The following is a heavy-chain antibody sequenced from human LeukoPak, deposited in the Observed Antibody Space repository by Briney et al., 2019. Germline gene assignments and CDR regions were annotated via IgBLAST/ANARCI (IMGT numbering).Heavy chain of an antibody. CDR3: ARRMYGSSFNY. D-gene: IGHD6-6*01. J-gene: IGHJ4*02. V-gene: IGHV4-61*08. CDR1: DGSINSGDYS. CDR2: IYYSVST. Sequence: SETLSLTCAVSDGSINSGDYSWSWIRQPPGKGLEWIGYIYYSVSTNYNPSLKSRVTISVDTSKNQFSLKLTSVTAADTAVYYCARRMYGSSFNYWGQGTLVTVSS.